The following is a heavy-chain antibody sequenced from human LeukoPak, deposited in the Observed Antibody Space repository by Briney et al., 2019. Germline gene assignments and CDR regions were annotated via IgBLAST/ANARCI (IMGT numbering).Heavy chain of an antibody. D-gene: IGHD3-3*01. J-gene: IGHJ4*02. CDR3: ARGLTDQYDFWSGYFSLRFFDY. V-gene: IGHV4-38-2*02. CDR2: IYHSGST. CDR1: GYSISSGYY. Sequence: SETLSLTCTVSGYSISSGYYWGWIRQPPGKGLEWIGSIYHSGSTYYNPSLKSRVTISVDTSKNQFSLKLSSVTAADTAVYYCARGLTDQYDFWSGYFSLRFFDYWGQGTLVTVSS.